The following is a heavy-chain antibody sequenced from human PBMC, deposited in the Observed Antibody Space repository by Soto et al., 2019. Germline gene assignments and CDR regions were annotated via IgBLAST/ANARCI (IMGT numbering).Heavy chain of an antibody. V-gene: IGHV4-59*12. CDR1: GGSISNSY. D-gene: IGHD6-6*01. Sequence: SETLSLTCTVSGGSISNSYWRWIRQSPEKGLEWIGYIYSSGSTNYNPSLNSRVTISLDTSKNQFSLKLSSVTAADTAVYYCARGSSIAGLYYGMDVWGQGTTVTVSS. CDR2: IYSSGST. CDR3: ARGSSIAGLYYGMDV. J-gene: IGHJ6*02.